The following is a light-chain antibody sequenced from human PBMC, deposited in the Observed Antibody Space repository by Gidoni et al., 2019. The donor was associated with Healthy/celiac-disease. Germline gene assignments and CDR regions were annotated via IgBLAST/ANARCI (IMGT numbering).Light chain of an antibody. J-gene: IGKJ2*01. CDR1: QSISSY. Sequence: DIQMTQSPSSLSASVGESVTIPCRASQSISSYLYWYQQKPGKAPTLLIYAASSLQTGVPSRFSGSGSGTDFTLTISSLQPEDFATYYCQQSYRTPQTFGQGTKLEIK. CDR2: AAS. V-gene: IGKV1-39*01. CDR3: QQSYRTPQT.